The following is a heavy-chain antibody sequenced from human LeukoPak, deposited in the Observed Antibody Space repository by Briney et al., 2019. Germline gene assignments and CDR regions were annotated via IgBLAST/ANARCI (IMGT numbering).Heavy chain of an antibody. CDR3: ARGRFVGYCSGGSCYGRWFDP. J-gene: IGHJ5*02. CDR2: IYTSGST. D-gene: IGHD2-15*01. CDR1: GGSISSYY. V-gene: IGHV4-4*07. Sequence: SETLSLTCTVSGGSISSYYWSWIRQPAGKGLEWIGRIYTSGSTNYNPSLKSRVTMSVDTSKNQFSLKLSSVTAADTAVYYCARGRFVGYCSGGSCYGRWFDPWGQGTLVTVSS.